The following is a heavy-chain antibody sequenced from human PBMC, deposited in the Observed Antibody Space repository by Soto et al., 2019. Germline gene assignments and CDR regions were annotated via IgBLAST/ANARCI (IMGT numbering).Heavy chain of an antibody. J-gene: IGHJ6*02. Sequence: QISLRESGPTLVKPTQTLTLTCTFSGFSFTTSGVGVGWFRQPPVQALQWLALIYWNGNERYSPSLNNRLSVTKDTSKNQVVLTMTNVDPVDTATYYCAHELSGYYYVMDVWGQGTNVTVSS. V-gene: IGHV2-5*01. D-gene: IGHD2-15*01. CDR3: AHELSGYYYVMDV. CDR1: GFSFTTSGVG. CDR2: IYWNGNE.